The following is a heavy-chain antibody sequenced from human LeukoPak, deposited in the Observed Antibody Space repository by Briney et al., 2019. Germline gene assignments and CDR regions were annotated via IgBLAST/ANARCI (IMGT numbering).Heavy chain of an antibody. D-gene: IGHD5-12*01. Sequence: MASETLSLTCAVYGGSFSGYYWSWIRQPPGKGLEWIGEINHSGSTNYNPSLKSRVTISVDTSKNQFSLKLSSVTAADTAVYYCARALRGYSGHDQFDYWGQGTLVTVSS. J-gene: IGHJ4*02. CDR2: INHSGST. CDR3: ARALRGYSGHDQFDY. CDR1: GGSFSGYY. V-gene: IGHV4-34*01.